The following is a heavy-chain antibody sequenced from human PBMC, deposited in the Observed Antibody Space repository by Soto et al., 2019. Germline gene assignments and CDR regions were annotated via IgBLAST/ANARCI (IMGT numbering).Heavy chain of an antibody. Sequence: PGGSLRLSCAASGFTFSGYAMSWVRQAPGKGLEWVSAISGSGGSTYYADSVKGRFTISRDNSKNTLYLQMNSLRAEDTAVYYCARDCSSTGCFRGFNSWGQGTLVTVS. V-gene: IGHV3-23*01. J-gene: IGHJ4*02. CDR2: ISGSGGST. D-gene: IGHD2-2*01. CDR1: GFTFSGYA. CDR3: ARDCSSTGCFRGFNS.